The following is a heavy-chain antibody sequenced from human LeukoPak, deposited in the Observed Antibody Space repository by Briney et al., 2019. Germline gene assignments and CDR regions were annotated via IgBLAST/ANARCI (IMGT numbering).Heavy chain of an antibody. V-gene: IGHV3-23*01. J-gene: IGHJ6*03. CDR1: GFTFSSYA. Sequence: GGSLRLSCAASGFTFSSYAMSWVRQAPGKGLEWVSAISGSGGSTYYADSVKGRFTISRDNSKNTLYLQMNSLRAEDTAVYYCAKGRGYSYGFYMDVWGKGTTVTVSS. CDR3: AKGRGYSYGFYMDV. CDR2: ISGSGGST. D-gene: IGHD5-18*01.